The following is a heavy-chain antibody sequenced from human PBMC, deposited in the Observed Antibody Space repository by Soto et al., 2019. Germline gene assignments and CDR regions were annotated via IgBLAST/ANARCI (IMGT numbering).Heavy chain of an antibody. CDR2: IKQDGSEK. CDR3: ARGDYFDRRFDF. CDR1: GFTFSNDW. V-gene: IGHV3-7*03. J-gene: IGHJ4*02. D-gene: IGHD3-9*01. Sequence: ESGGGLVQPGGSLRLSCVASGFTFSNDWMSWVRQAPEKGLEWVATIKQDGSEKYYVDSVKGRFTVSRDNTKNSLYLQMNSLRAEDTAVYYCARGDYFDRRFDFWGQGALVTVSS.